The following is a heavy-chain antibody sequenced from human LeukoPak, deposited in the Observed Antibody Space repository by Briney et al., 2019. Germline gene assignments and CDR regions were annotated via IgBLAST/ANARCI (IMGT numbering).Heavy chain of an antibody. D-gene: IGHD3-10*01. Sequence: ASVKVSCKISGHTLIELSMHWVRQAPGQGLEWMGGFDPEKDEIIYAQKFQGRVTMTRNTSISTAYMELSSLRSEDTAVYYCARDYAGHFDYWGQGTLVTVSS. CDR2: FDPEKDEI. CDR3: ARDYAGHFDY. V-gene: IGHV1-24*01. CDR1: GHTLIELS. J-gene: IGHJ4*02.